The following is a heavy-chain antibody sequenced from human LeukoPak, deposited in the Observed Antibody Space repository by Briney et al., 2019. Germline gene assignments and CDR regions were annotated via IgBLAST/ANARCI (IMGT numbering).Heavy chain of an antibody. V-gene: IGHV1-8*01. Sequence: ASVKVSCKASGYTFTSYDINWVRQATGQGLEWMGWMNPNSGNTGYAQEFQGRVTMTRNTSISTAYMELSSLRSEDTAVYYCARGERGVVVPAASVWFDPWGQGTLVTVSS. J-gene: IGHJ5*02. D-gene: IGHD2-2*01. CDR3: ARGERGVVVPAASVWFDP. CDR2: MNPNSGNT. CDR1: GYTFTSYD.